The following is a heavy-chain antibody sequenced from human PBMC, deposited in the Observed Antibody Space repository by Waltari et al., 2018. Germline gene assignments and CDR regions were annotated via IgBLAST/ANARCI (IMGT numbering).Heavy chain of an antibody. D-gene: IGHD3-9*01. Sequence: EVQLVESVGVLVQPGGSRRLSCAASGFTFSPSMLSGVRQGPGKGLEWVANIRQDGSEIHFVDSMKGRFTISRDNAEKSLYLQMNSLRAEDTAVYYCARFVRYDILTGSPAYHFDYWGQGALVTVSS. CDR1: GFTFSPSM. CDR2: IRQDGSEI. V-gene: IGHV3-7*01. CDR3: ARFVRYDILTGSPAYHFDY. J-gene: IGHJ4*02.